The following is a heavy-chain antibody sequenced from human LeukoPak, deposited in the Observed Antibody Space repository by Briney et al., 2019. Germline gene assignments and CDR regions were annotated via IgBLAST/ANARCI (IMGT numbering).Heavy chain of an antibody. CDR3: ARAGVEVAAPFDY. J-gene: IGHJ4*02. CDR2: VIPILGIA. V-gene: IGHV1-69*04. CDR1: GGTFSIYA. D-gene: IGHD2-15*01. Sequence: GASVTVSCKASGGTFSIYAISWVRQAPGQGLEWMGRVIPILGIANYAQKFQGRVTITADKSTSTAYMELSSLRSEDTAVYYCARAGVEVAAPFDYWGQGTLVTVSS.